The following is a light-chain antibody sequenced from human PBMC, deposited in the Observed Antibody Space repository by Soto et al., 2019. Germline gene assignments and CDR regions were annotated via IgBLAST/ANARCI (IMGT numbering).Light chain of an antibody. J-gene: IGKJ2*01. V-gene: IGKV3-11*01. CDR2: DGF. CDR3: QQRTNWLYT. Sequence: EIVLTQSPATLSLSPGEIATLSCRASERVDNFLAWYQQRPGKAPRLLIYDGFSRAAGIPARFRGSGSGTDFTLTISSLEPEDSAMYYCQQRTNWLYTVGQWTRLEIK. CDR1: ERVDNF.